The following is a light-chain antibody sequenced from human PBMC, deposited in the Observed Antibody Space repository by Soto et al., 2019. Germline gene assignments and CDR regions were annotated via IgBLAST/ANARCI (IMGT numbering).Light chain of an antibody. CDR3: QQYYSYLIT. CDR2: AAS. CDR1: QTISSW. V-gene: IGKV1-5*01. Sequence: DIQMTQSPSTLAVSVGDRVTITCLASQTISSWLAWYQQKPGKAPELLIYAASTLQSGVPSRFSGSGSGTDFTLTISCLQSEDFATYYCQQYYSYLITFGQGTRLEI. J-gene: IGKJ5*01.